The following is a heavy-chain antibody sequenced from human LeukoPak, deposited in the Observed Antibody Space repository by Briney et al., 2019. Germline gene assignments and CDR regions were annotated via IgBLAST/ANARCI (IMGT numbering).Heavy chain of an antibody. D-gene: IGHD6-19*01. CDR2: INHSGST. J-gene: IGHJ2*01. CDR3: ASTGYSSGWYWYFDL. Sequence: SETLSLTCAVYGGSFSGYYWSWIRQPPGKGLEWIGEINHSGSTNYNPSPKSRVTISVDTSKNQFSLKLSSVTAADTAVYYCASTGYSSGWYWYFDLCGRGTLVTVSS. CDR1: GGSFSGYY. V-gene: IGHV4-34*01.